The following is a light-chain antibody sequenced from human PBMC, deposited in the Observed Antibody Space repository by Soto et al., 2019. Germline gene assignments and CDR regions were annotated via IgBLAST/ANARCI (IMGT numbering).Light chain of an antibody. CDR2: AAS. CDR1: QSISSA. Sequence: DIQMTQSPSSLSASVGDRVTITCRASQSISSALNWYQHRPGNAPKLLIYAASTVEYGVPIRFSGSGSGTDFSLTIGSLQPEDSATYYCQQSYSTPFTVGQGTRLEIK. V-gene: IGKV1-39*01. J-gene: IGKJ5*01. CDR3: QQSYSTPFT.